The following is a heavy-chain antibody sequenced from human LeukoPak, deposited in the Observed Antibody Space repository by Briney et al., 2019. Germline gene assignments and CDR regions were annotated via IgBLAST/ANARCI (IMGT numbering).Heavy chain of an antibody. CDR1: GFTFSSYA. J-gene: IGHJ3*02. CDR3: ARDIVGATGDAFDI. CDR2: ISGSGGST. V-gene: IGHV3-23*01. D-gene: IGHD1-26*01. Sequence: GGSLRLPCAASGFTFSSYAMSWVRQAPGKGLEWVSAISGSGGSTYYADSVRGRFTISRDNAKNSLYLQMNSLRAEDTAVYYCARDIVGATGDAFDIWGQGTMVTVSS.